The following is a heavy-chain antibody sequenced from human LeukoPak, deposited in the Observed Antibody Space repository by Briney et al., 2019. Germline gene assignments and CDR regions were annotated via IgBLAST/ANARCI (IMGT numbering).Heavy chain of an antibody. J-gene: IGHJ4*02. CDR3: AKSWYSYGQYYFDY. D-gene: IGHD5-18*01. Sequence: GGSLRLSCAASGFTFSSYAMSWVRQAPGKGLEWVSAISGSGGSTYYADSVKGRFTISRDNSKNTLYLQMNSLRAEDTAAYYCAKSWYSYGQYYFDYWGQGTLVTVSS. CDR2: ISGSGGST. CDR1: GFTFSSYA. V-gene: IGHV3-23*01.